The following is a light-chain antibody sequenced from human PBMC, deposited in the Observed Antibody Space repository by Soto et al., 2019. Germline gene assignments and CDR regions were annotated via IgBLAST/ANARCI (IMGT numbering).Light chain of an antibody. CDR2: KAS. CDR1: QSISSW. J-gene: IGKJ1*01. V-gene: IGKV1-5*03. CDR3: QQYNSYSSWT. Sequence: DIQMTQSPSTLSASVGDRVTITCRASQSISSWLAWYQQKPGKAPKLLIYKASSLESGVPSRFSGSGSGTKFTLTISSLQPDDFATYYCQQYNSYSSWTFGQGTKV.